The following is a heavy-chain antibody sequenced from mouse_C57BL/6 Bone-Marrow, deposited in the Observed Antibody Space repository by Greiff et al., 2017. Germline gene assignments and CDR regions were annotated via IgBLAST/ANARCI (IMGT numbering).Heavy chain of an antibody. CDR1: GYTFTDYN. D-gene: IGHD1-1*01. CDR2: INPNNGGT. Sequence: EVKLQQSGPELVKPGASVKIPCKASGYTFTDYNMDWVKQSHGKSLEWIGDINPNNGGTIYNQKFKGKATLTVDKSSSTAYMELRSLTSEDTAVYYCARGYYGSSPMDYWGQGTSVTVSS. J-gene: IGHJ4*01. V-gene: IGHV1-18*01. CDR3: ARGYYGSSPMDY.